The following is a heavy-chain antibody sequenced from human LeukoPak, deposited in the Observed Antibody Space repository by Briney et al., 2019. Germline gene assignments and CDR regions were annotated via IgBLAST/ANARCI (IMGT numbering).Heavy chain of an antibody. D-gene: IGHD3-10*01. CDR3: ARGSGFGGRAFDI. J-gene: IGHJ3*02. CDR2: FYYNGNT. Sequence: ASETLSLTCAVYGGSFSGYYWGWIRQPPGKGLEWIGSFYYNGNTWYNPSLMGRVTISADTSKMELSLKLTSVTAADTAVYFCARGSGFGGRAFDIWGQGTMVTVSS. V-gene: IGHV4-34*01. CDR1: GGSFSGYY.